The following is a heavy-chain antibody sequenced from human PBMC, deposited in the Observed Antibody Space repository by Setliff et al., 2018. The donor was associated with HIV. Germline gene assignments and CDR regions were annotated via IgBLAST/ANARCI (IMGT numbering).Heavy chain of an antibody. D-gene: IGHD1-26*01. Sequence: VASVKVSCKASGGTFSSYAISWVRQAPGQGLEWMGGIIPIFGTANYAQKFQGRVTITTDESTSTAYMELSSLRSEDTAVYYCARAPELYSGSYDAFDIWGQGTMVTV. J-gene: IGHJ3*02. CDR3: ARAPELYSGSYDAFDI. CDR1: GGTFSSYA. V-gene: IGHV1-69*05. CDR2: IIPIFGTA.